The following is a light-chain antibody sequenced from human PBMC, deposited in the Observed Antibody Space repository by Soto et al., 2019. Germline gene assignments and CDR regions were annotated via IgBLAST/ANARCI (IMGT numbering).Light chain of an antibody. V-gene: IGKV3-11*01. CDR3: QHRDSWPSYT. CDR1: QSVSTY. CDR2: DAS. Sequence: EIVLTQSPATLSLSPGERATLSCRASQSVSTYLAWYQQKPAQAPRLLIYDASTRATGIPARFSGSGSGTDFTLTISSLEPEDYAVYYCQHRDSWPSYTFGRGTKVEIK. J-gene: IGKJ2*01.